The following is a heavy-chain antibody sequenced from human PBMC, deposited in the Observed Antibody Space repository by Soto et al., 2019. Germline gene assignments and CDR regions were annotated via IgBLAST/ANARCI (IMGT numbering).Heavy chain of an antibody. CDR1: GGSISSDS. V-gene: IGHV4-59*01. CDR2: IYHSGTT. J-gene: IGHJ6*02. D-gene: IGHD3-10*01. Sequence: QVQLQESGPGLVKPSETLSLTCSVSGGSISSDSWSWIRQPPGKGLEYIGYIYHSGTTNYNPSLKSRVTISVDTSKNQFSLRLSSVTAADTAVYSGARDRSGAGYYGMDGWGQGTTVTVSS. CDR3: ARDRSGAGYYGMDG.